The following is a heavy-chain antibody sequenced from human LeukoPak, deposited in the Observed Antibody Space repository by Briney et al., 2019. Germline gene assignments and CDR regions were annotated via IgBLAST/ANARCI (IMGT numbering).Heavy chain of an antibody. CDR2: ISWNSGSI. D-gene: IGHD3-3*02. J-gene: IGHJ5*02. V-gene: IGHV3-9*01. Sequence: GGSLRLSCAASGFTFDDYAMHWVRQPPGKGLEWVSGISWNSGSIGYADSVKGRFTISRDNAKNSLYLQMNSLRAEDTALYYCAKGISRRYLNWFDPWGQGTLVTVSS. CDR1: GFTFDDYA. CDR3: AKGISRRYLNWFDP.